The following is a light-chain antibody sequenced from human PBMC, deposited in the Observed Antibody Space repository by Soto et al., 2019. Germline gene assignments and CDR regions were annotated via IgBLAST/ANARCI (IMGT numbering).Light chain of an antibody. CDR1: QSVTSNH. CDR3: QQYTSPPIT. CDR2: GAS. V-gene: IGKV3-20*01. Sequence: ETVLTQSPGTLSLSPGEKATLSCRASQSVTSNHLAWHQQRPGQAPRLLIDGASRRATGIPDRFSGSGSGRDFTRTISRLEPEGFAVYYWQQYTSPPITFGGGTKVEIK. J-gene: IGKJ4*01.